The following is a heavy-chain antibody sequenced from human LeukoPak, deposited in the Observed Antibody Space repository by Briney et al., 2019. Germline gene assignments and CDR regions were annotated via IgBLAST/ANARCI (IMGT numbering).Heavy chain of an antibody. CDR2: IFYGGST. J-gene: IGHJ4*02. Sequence: PSETLSLTCTVSGASISSSSDYWGWIRQAPGKGLEWIGSIFYGGSTHYNPSLKSRATISVDTSKNQFSLKLTSVTAADAAMYHRARQVPTAAADTRGYFDYWGQGTVVTVSS. CDR3: ARQVPTAAADTRGYFDY. D-gene: IGHD6-25*01. CDR1: GASISSSSDY. V-gene: IGHV4-39*01.